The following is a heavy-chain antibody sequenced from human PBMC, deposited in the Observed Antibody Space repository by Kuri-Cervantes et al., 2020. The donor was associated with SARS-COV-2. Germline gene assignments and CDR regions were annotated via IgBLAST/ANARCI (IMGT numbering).Heavy chain of an antibody. V-gene: IGHV3-11*01. Sequence: GGSLRLSCAASGFTFSDYYMSWIRQAPGKGLEWVSYISSSGSTIYYADSVKGRFTISRDNAKNSLYLQMNSLKTEDTAVHYCTTDEWELLGIAYWGQGTLVTVSS. CDR3: TTDEWELLGIAY. D-gene: IGHD1-26*01. J-gene: IGHJ4*02. CDR2: ISSSGSTI. CDR1: GFTFSDYY.